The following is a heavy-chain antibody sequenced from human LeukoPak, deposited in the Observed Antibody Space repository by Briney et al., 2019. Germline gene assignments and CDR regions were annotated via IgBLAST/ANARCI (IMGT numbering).Heavy chain of an antibody. D-gene: IGHD6-13*01. CDR1: GYSFTSYW. Sequence: GESLKISCKASGYSFTSYWICWVRQMPGKGLEWMGGIYPGDSDTRYSPSFQGQVTISVDKSISTAYLQWSSLKASDTAMYYCATTGPEYSSSWYLHFWGQGTLVTVSS. J-gene: IGHJ4*02. CDR2: IYPGDSDT. CDR3: ATTGPEYSSSWYLHF. V-gene: IGHV5-51*01.